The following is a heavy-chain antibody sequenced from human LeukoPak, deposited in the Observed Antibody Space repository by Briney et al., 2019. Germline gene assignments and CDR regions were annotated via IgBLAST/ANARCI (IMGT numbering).Heavy chain of an antibody. D-gene: IGHD3-3*01. J-gene: IGHJ4*02. Sequence: PSETLSLTCAVFGGSFSGYFWSWIRQPPGKGLEWIGEINESGSTNYNPSLKSRVTVSSDTSKNQFSLKLNSVTAADTALYFCAREWRIFPAADYWGQGTLVTVSS. CDR3: AREWRIFPAADY. V-gene: IGHV4-34*01. CDR2: INESGST. CDR1: GGSFSGYF.